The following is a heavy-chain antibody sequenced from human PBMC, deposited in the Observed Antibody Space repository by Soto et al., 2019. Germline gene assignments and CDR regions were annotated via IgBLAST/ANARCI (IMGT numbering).Heavy chain of an antibody. J-gene: IGHJ5*02. V-gene: IGHV4-39*01. CDR2: VYYSGTT. CDR1: GGSIISSSYY. Sequence: QLQLQESGPGLVKPSETLTLTCSVSGGSIISSSYYWVWIRQPPGKGLEWIGDVYYSGTTNYNPSLKSRVTIPVDTSKNQFSLRLSSVTAADTAVYYCARLRPPGNWFDPWGQGTLVTVSS. CDR3: ARLRPPGNWFDP.